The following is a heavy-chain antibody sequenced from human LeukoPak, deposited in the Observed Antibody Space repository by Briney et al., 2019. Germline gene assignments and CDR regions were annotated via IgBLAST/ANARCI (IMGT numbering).Heavy chain of an antibody. CDR3: AKDPDPFIAAAGNNENWFDP. J-gene: IGHJ5*02. CDR2: ISYDGSNK. CDR1: GFTFSSYG. V-gene: IGHV3-30*18. Sequence: PGGSLRLSCAASGFTFSSYGMHWVRQAPGKGLEWVAVISYDGSNKYYADSVKGRFTISRDNSKNTLYLQMNSLRAEDTAVYYCAKDPDPFIAAAGNNENWFDPWGQGTLVTVSS. D-gene: IGHD6-13*01.